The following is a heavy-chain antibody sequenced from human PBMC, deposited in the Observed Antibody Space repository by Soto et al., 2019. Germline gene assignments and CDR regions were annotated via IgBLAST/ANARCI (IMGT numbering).Heavy chain of an antibody. CDR1: GGSISSSSYY. J-gene: IGHJ5*02. CDR2: IYYSGST. Sequence: SETLSLTCTVSGGSISSSSYYWGWIRQPPGKGLEWIGSIYYSGSTYYNPSLKSRVTISVDTSKNQFSLKLSPVTAADTAVYYCVGHQGHWLDPTFDPWGQGTLVTVSS. D-gene: IGHD6-19*01. V-gene: IGHV4-39*01. CDR3: VGHQGHWLDPTFDP.